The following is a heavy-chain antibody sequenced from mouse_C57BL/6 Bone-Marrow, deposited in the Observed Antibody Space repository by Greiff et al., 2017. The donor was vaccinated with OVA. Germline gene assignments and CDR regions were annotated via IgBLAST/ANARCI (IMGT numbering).Heavy chain of an antibody. CDR2: IWGGGST. CDR1: GFSLTSYG. J-gene: IGHJ1*03. Sequence: VQLQQSGPGLVAPSQSLSITCTVSGFSLTSYGVDWVRQPPGKGLEWLGVIWGGGSTNYNSALMSRLSISKDNSKSQVFLKMNSLQTDDTAMYYCAKESPVLDDYWYFDVWGTGTTVTVSS. D-gene: IGHD2-3*01. V-gene: IGHV2-9*01. CDR3: AKESPVLDDYWYFDV.